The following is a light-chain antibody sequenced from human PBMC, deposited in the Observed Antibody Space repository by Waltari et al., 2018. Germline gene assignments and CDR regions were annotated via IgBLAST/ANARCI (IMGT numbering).Light chain of an antibody. Sequence: EIFVTPLPATLALSPGERASISVRASQSVSSYLAWYQPQPGQAPRLLIYDASNRATGIPARFSGSGSVTDFTLTISRLKPEDFAVYYSQQRSNWPPFTCRHGTKVDIK. CDR2: DAS. J-gene: IGKJ3*01. V-gene: IGKV3-11*01. CDR3: QQRSNWPPFT. CDR1: QSVSSY.